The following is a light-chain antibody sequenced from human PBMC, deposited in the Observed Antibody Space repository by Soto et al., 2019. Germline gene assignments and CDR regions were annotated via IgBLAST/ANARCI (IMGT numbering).Light chain of an antibody. CDR1: SSNIGKNT. J-gene: IGLJ3*02. CDR3: YSYAGRNIWV. V-gene: IGLV1-44*01. CDR2: TNN. Sequence: QSVLTQPPSVSGTPGQRVTISCSGSSSNIGKNTVNWYQQLPGTAPKLLIYTNNQRPSGVPDRFSGSKSGNTASLTVSGLQADDEAVYYCYSYAGRNIWVFGGGTKLTVL.